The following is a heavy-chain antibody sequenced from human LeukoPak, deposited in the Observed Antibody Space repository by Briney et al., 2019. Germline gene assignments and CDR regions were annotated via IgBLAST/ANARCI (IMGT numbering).Heavy chain of an antibody. CDR3: AKDPQYQLLYYYYYYMDV. CDR2: IRYDGSNK. CDR1: GFTFSSYG. V-gene: IGHV3-30*02. Sequence: GGSLRLSCAASGFTFSSYGMHWVRQAPGKGLEWVAFIRYDGSNKYYADSVKGRFTISRDNSKNTLYLQMNSLRAEDTAVYYCAKDPQYQLLYYYYYYMDVWGKGTTVTVSS. D-gene: IGHD2-2*01. J-gene: IGHJ6*03.